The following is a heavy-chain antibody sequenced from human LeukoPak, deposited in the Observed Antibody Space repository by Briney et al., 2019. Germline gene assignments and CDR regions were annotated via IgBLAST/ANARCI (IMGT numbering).Heavy chain of an antibody. V-gene: IGHV1-8*01. D-gene: IGHD3-22*01. CDR3: ARGVNYYDSSGETNWFDP. CDR1: GYTFTSYD. CDR2: MNPNSGNT. J-gene: IGHJ5*02. Sequence: ASVKVSCKASGYTFTSYDINWVRQATGQGLEWMGWMNPNSGNTGYAQKFQGRVTMTRNTSISTAYMELSRLRSDDTAVYYCARGVNYYDSSGETNWFDPWGQGTLVTVSS.